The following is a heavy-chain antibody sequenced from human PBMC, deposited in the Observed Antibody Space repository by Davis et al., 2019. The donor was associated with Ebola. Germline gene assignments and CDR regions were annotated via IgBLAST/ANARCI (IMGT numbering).Heavy chain of an antibody. CDR1: GFSFSNYW. CDR3: VGGGSYVFDP. V-gene: IGHV3-7*04. D-gene: IGHD1-26*01. CDR2: IKKDGTEK. J-gene: IGHJ5*02. Sequence: PGGSLRLSCAASGFSFSNYWMSWVRQAPGKGLEWVANIKKDGTEKFYVDSVKGRFTISRDNAKNSLFLQMNSLRAEDTAVYYCVGGGSYVFDPWGQGTLVTVSS.